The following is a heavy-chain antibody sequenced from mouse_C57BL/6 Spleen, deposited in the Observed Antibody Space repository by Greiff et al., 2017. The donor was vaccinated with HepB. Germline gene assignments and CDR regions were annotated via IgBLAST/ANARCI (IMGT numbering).Heavy chain of an antibody. J-gene: IGHJ2*01. D-gene: IGHD2-1*01. Sequence: EVQLQQSGPELVKPGASVKISCKASGYTFTDYYMNWVKQSHGKSLEWIGDINPNNGGTSYNQKFKGKATLTVDKSSSPAYMELRSLTSEDSAVYYCAKIYYGNYYFDYWGQGTTLTVSS. CDR3: AKIYYGNYYFDY. V-gene: IGHV1-26*01. CDR1: GYTFTDYY. CDR2: INPNNGGT.